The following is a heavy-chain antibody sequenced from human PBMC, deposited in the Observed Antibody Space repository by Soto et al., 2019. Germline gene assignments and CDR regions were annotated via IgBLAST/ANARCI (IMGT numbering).Heavy chain of an antibody. J-gene: IGHJ2*01. CDR3: ARGNHRLLALGAFGL. CDR1: GGTFSNYP. Sequence: QVQLVQSGAEVKKPGSSVKVSCKASGGTFSNYPISWVRQAPGQGLEWMGGIIPIFGTVNYAQKFQGRVALTAGDSTSTAYMGAGSLRSGDTAVYYCARGNHRLLALGAFGLWGRGTLGTVSS. CDR2: IIPIFGTV. V-gene: IGHV1-69*12. D-gene: IGHD3-16*01.